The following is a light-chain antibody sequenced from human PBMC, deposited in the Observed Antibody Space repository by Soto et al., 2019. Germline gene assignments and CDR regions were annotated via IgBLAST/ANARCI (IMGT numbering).Light chain of an antibody. J-gene: IGLJ2*01. CDR2: DVT. V-gene: IGLV2-14*01. Sequence: QSALTQPASVSRSPGQSVTISCTGTSSDVGGYNYVSWYQQHPGKAPKLIIYDVTNRPAGVSNRFSGSKSGNTASLTISGLQAEDEGDYYCSSYTTTGTLVFGGGAKLTVL. CDR3: SSYTTTGTLV. CDR1: SSDVGGYNY.